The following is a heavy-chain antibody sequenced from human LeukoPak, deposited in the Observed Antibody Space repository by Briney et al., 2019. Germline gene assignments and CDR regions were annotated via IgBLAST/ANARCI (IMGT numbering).Heavy chain of an antibody. J-gene: IGHJ4*02. CDR3: ARDIEYSSSYLDY. V-gene: IGHV3-33*08. D-gene: IGHD6-6*01. CDR2: IWYDGSNK. Sequence: GGSLRLSCAASGFTFSSYAMSWVRQAPGRGLEWVAVIWYDGSNKYYADSVKGRFTISRDNSKNTLYLQMNSLRAEDTAVYYCARDIEYSSSYLDYWGQGTLVTVSS. CDR1: GFTFSSYA.